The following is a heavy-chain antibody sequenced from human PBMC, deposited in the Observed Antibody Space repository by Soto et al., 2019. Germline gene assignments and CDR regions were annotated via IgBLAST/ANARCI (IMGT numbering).Heavy chain of an antibody. CDR2: ISGSDDRT. V-gene: IGHV3-23*01. J-gene: IGHJ3*02. CDR1: GFTFSSYA. D-gene: IGHD6-13*01. Sequence: EVQLLESGGGLVQPGGSLRLSCAASGFTFSSYAMSWVRQAPGKGLEWVSGISGSDDRTYYADSVKGRLTISRDNSKNNLYLQMNSLRAEDTAVYYCAKRRSSWYGDAFDIWGQGTMVTVAS. CDR3: AKRRSSWYGDAFDI.